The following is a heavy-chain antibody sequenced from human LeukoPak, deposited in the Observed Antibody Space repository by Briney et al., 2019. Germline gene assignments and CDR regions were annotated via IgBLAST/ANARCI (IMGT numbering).Heavy chain of an antibody. V-gene: IGHV1-18*01. J-gene: IGHJ4*02. D-gene: IGHD3-9*01. CDR3: ARMYDILTGYWGYYFDY. CDR2: ISAYNGNT. CDR1: GYTFTSYG. Sequence: ASVKVSCKASGYTFTSYGISWVRRAPGQGLEWMGWISAYNGNTNYAQKLQGRVTMTTDTSTSTAYMELRSLRSDDTAVYYCARMYDILTGYWGYYFDYWGQGTLVTVSS.